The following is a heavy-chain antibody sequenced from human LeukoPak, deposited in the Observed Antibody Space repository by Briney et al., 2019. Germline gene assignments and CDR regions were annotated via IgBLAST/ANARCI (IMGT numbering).Heavy chain of an antibody. Sequence: PGRSLRLSCAASAFTFSNYAMSWVRQAPGKGLEWVSTISNSDSSTYYADSVKGRFTISRDNSENTLYLQMNSLRAEDTAVYYCAKATGYLLWGQGTLVIVSS. CDR3: AKATGYLL. D-gene: IGHD1-14*01. J-gene: IGHJ4*02. V-gene: IGHV3-23*01. CDR1: AFTFSNYA. CDR2: ISNSDSST.